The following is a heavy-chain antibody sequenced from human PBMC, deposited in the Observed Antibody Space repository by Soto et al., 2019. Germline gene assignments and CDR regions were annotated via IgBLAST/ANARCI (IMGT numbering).Heavy chain of an antibody. CDR1: GFTFSNHA. V-gene: IGHV3-23*01. CDR3: AKVTGTTGDAFDI. J-gene: IGHJ3*02. Sequence: GGSLRLSCAASGFTFSNHAMSLIRQAPGKGLEWVSAISGSGGSTYYADSVKGRFTISRDNSKNTLYLQMNSLRAEDTAVYYCAKVTGTTGDAFDIWGQGTMVTVSS. CDR2: ISGSGGST. D-gene: IGHD1-1*01.